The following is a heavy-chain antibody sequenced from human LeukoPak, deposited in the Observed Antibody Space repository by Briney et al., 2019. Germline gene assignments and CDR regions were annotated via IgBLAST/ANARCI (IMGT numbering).Heavy chain of an antibody. CDR3: ARKGVAVASFDY. J-gene: IGHJ4*02. V-gene: IGHV4-38-2*01. Sequence: SETLSLTCAVSGYSISSGYYWGWIRQPPGKGLEWIGSIYHSGSTYYNPSLKSRVAISVDTSKNQFSLKLSSVTAADTAVYYCARKGVAVASFDYWGQGTLVTVSS. CDR1: GYSISSGYY. D-gene: IGHD6-19*01. CDR2: IYHSGST.